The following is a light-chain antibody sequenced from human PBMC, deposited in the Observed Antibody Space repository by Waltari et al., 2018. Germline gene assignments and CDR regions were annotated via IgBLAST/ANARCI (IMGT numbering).Light chain of an antibody. CDR2: AAS. V-gene: IGKV1-27*01. CDR3: QNYNNVPFT. Sequence: DMQMTQSPSSLSASVGDRVTITCRASQGISDYVAWYQQKSGKGPKLLIYAASTLQSGVPSRFSGSGSGTDFTLTISSLQPEDVATYYCQNYNNVPFTFGPGTKVDIK. J-gene: IGKJ3*01. CDR1: QGISDY.